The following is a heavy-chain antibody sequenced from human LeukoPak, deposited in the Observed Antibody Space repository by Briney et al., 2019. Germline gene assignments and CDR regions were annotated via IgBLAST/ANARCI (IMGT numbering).Heavy chain of an antibody. CDR3: ARDPRIAVAGTTAYDYFIHMDV. CDR1: GFTLSRHP. J-gene: IGHJ6*03. D-gene: IGHD6-19*01. Sequence: GGSLRLSCAASGFTLSRHPIFWVRQAPGKGLEWVAVISHDGGNKYYTDSVKGRFTISRDNSKNTVYMHMNTLRPNDTALYYCARDPRIAVAGTTAYDYFIHMDVWGKGTTVIVSS. CDR2: ISHDGGNK. V-gene: IGHV3-30*04.